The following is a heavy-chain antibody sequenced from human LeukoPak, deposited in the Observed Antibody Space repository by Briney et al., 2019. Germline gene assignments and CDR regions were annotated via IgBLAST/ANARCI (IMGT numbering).Heavy chain of an antibody. CDR1: GGSISSYY. CDR3: ARRDGYNLPFDY. CDR2: IYYSGST. J-gene: IGHJ4*02. D-gene: IGHD5-24*01. V-gene: IGHV4-59*01. Sequence: SETLSLTCTVSGGSISSYYWSWVRHPPGKGLEWIGYIYYSGSTNYNPSLKSRVTISVDTSKNQFSLKLSSVTAADTAVYYCARRDGYNLPFDYWGQGTLVTVCS.